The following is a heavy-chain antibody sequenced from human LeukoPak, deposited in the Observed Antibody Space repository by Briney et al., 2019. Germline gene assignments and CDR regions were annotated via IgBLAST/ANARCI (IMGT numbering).Heavy chain of an antibody. Sequence: SVKVSCKASGGTFSSYAISWVRQAPGQGLEWMGGIIPIFGTANYAQKFQGRVTITADESTSTAYMELSSLRSEDTAVYYCARTVVYSSSSPYYYGMDVWGQGTTVTVSS. D-gene: IGHD6-6*01. J-gene: IGHJ6*02. CDR1: GGTFSSYA. V-gene: IGHV1-69*01. CDR3: ARTVVYSSSSPYYYGMDV. CDR2: IIPIFGTA.